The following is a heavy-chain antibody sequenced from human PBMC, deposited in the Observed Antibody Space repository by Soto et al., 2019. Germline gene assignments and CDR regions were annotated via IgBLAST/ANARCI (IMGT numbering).Heavy chain of an antibody. CDR2: INPSGGST. CDR3: ARDLWTFGHSYASYYYYYGMDV. V-gene: IGHV1-46*01. CDR1: GYTFTSYY. J-gene: IGHJ6*02. Sequence: GASVKVSCKASGYTFTSYYMHWVRQAPGQGLEWMGIINPSGGSTSYAQKFQGRVTMTRDTSTSTVYMELSSLRSEDTAVYYCARDLWTFGHSYASYYYYYGMDVWGQGTTVTVSS. D-gene: IGHD5-18*01.